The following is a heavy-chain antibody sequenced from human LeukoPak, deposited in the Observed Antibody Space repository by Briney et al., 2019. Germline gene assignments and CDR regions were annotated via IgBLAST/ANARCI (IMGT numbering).Heavy chain of an antibody. J-gene: IGHJ4*02. D-gene: IGHD3-10*01. V-gene: IGHV3-33*01. CDR2: IWYDGSNK. Sequence: GGSLRLSCAASGFTFSSNGMNWVRQAPGKGLEWVAVIWYDGSNKYYADSVKGRFTISRDNSKNTLYLQMNRLRAEDTAEYSCARDWDLNYYHGSGSYSNEHCSDYWGQGTLVTVSS. CDR1: GFTFSSNG. CDR3: ARDWDLNYYHGSGSYSNEHCSDY.